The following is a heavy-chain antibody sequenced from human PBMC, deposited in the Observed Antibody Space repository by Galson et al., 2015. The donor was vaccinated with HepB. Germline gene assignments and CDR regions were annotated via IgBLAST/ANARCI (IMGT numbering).Heavy chain of an antibody. CDR2: ISSSSSYI. J-gene: IGHJ4*02. V-gene: IGHV3-21*01. CDR3: ARAGVNYYDSSGYRNHYVDY. Sequence: SLRLSCAASGFTFSSYSMNWVRQAPGKGLEWVSSISSSSSYIYYADSVKGRFTISRDNAKNSLYLQMNSLRAEDTAVYYCARAGVNYYDSSGYRNHYVDYWGQGTLVTVSS. CDR1: GFTFSSYS. D-gene: IGHD3-22*01.